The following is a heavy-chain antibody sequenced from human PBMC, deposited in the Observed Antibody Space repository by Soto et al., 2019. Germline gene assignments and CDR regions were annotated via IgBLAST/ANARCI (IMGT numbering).Heavy chain of an antibody. D-gene: IGHD6-19*01. Sequence: QVQMVQSGAEVKKPGASVKVSCKASGYTFTSYDISWVRQATGQGPEWMGWINPDSGYAGYAQKFQGRVTMTRDTSTNTTYMELSSLTSEDTAVYYCARDGLGRGSGWVDPWGPGTLVTVSS. J-gene: IGHJ5*02. V-gene: IGHV1-8*01. CDR3: ARDGLGRGSGWVDP. CDR2: INPDSGYA. CDR1: GYTFTSYD.